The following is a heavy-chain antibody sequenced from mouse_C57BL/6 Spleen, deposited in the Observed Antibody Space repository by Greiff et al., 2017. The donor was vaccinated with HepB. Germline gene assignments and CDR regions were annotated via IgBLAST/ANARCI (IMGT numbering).Heavy chain of an antibody. CDR3: AREGVYNYDGDY. V-gene: IGHV1-80*01. D-gene: IGHD2-12*01. CDR1: GYAFSSYW. J-gene: IGHJ2*01. CDR2: IYPGDGDT. Sequence: VQLQQSGAELVKPGASVKISCKASGYAFSSYWMNWVKQRPGKGLEWFGQIYPGDGDTNYNGKFKGKAKLTADKSSSTAYMQLSSLTTEDTAVYFCAREGVYNYDGDYWGQGTTLTVSS.